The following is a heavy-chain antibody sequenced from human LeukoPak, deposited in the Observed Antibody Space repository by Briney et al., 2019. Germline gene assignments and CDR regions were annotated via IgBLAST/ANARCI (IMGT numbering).Heavy chain of an antibody. CDR1: GGSISSYY. CDR3: ASIKIYCSGGSCKPDAFDI. CDR2: IYYSGST. V-gene: IGHV4-59*01. D-gene: IGHD2-15*01. J-gene: IGHJ3*02. Sequence: PSETLSLTCTVSGGSISSYYWSWIRQPPGKGLEWIGYIYYSGSTNYNPSLKSRVTISVDTSKNQFSLKLSSVTAADTAVYYCASIKIYCSGGSCKPDAFDIWGQGTMVTVSS.